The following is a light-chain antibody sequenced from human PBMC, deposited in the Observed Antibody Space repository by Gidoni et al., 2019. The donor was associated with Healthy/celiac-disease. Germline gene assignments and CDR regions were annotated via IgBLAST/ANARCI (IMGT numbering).Light chain of an antibody. Sequence: SYELTQPLSVSVALGQTPRITCAGNNIGSKNVHWYQQKPGQAPVMVIYRDSNRSSGIPERFSGSNSGNTATLTISRAQDGDEADYYCQVWDSSTVVFGGGTKLTVL. CDR3: QVWDSSTVV. CDR2: RDS. J-gene: IGLJ2*01. V-gene: IGLV3-9*01. CDR1: NIGSKN.